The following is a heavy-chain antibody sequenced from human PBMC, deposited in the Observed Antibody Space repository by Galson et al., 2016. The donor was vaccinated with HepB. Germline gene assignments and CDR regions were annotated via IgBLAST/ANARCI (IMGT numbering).Heavy chain of an antibody. CDR3: ARQSRGGPSDH. Sequence: SETLSPTCAVSGGSISSSDWWRWVRQPPGQGRERIGQIFHSGRVTYTPSLASRVTMSIATSNNYFSMRLTSVTAANTALYYCARQSRGGPSDHWGQGTLVIVSS. CDR2: IFHSGRV. CDR1: GGSISSSDW. V-gene: IGHV4-4*02. D-gene: IGHD5-24*01. J-gene: IGHJ4*02.